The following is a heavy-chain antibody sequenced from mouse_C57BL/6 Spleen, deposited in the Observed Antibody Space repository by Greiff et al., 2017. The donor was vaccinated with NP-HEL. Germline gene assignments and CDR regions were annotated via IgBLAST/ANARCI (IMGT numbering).Heavy chain of an antibody. V-gene: IGHV1-82*01. J-gene: IGHJ3*01. CDR1: GYAFSSSW. CDR3: LYGYDAWFAY. Sequence: VKLMESGPELVKPGASVKISCKASGYAFSSSWMNWVKQRPGKGLEWIGRIYPGDGDTNYNGKFKGKATLTADKSSSTAYMQLSSLTSEDSAVYFCLYGYDAWFAYWGQGTLVTVSA. CDR2: IYPGDGDT. D-gene: IGHD2-2*01.